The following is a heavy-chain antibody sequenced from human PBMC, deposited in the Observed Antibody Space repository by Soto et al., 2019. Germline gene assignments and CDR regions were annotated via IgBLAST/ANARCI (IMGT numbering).Heavy chain of an antibody. Sequence: GGSLRLSCAASGFAFSSYWMFWVRQAPGKGLVWVSRISADGSSTTYADSVKGRFTISRENAKSTLYLQMSSLRAEDTAVYYCASASSSNYPFDYWGQGALVTVSS. D-gene: IGHD1-26*01. CDR3: ASASSSNYPFDY. J-gene: IGHJ4*02. V-gene: IGHV3-74*01. CDR1: GFAFSSYW. CDR2: ISADGSST.